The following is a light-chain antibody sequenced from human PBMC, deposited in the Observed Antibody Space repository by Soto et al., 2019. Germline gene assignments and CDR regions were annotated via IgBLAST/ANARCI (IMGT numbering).Light chain of an antibody. V-gene: IGKV1-33*01. CDR1: QDISNY. Sequence: DIQMTQSPSSLSASVGDRVTITCQASQDISNYLNWYQQKPGKAPKLLIYDASNLETGVPSRFSGSGSETDFTFTINSLQPEDIATYYCQQYDNLPFTFGPGTKVDIK. CDR3: QQYDNLPFT. J-gene: IGKJ3*01. CDR2: DAS.